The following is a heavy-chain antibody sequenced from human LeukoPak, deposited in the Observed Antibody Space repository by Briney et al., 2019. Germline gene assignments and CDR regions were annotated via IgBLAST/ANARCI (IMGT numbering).Heavy chain of an antibody. CDR3: ARGEHYYDSSGTEPFDY. CDR2: IIPIFGTA. V-gene: IGHV1-69*05. J-gene: IGHJ4*02. Sequence: SVKVSCKASGGTFSSYAISWVRQAPGQGLEWMGGIIPIFGTANYAQKFQGRVTMTRNTSISTAYMELSSLRSEDTAVYYCARGEHYYDSSGTEPFDYWGQGTLVTVSS. D-gene: IGHD3-22*01. CDR1: GGTFSSYA.